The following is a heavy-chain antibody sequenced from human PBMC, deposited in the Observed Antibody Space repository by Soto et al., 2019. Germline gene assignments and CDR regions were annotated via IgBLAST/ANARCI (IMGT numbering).Heavy chain of an antibody. J-gene: IGHJ6*02. D-gene: IGHD6-19*01. Sequence: GESLKISCKGSGYSFTSYWIGWVRQMPGKGLEWMGIIYPGDSDTRYSPSFQGQVTISADKSISTAYLQWSSLKASDTAMYYCARVIPPAIAVAGGGVYQGGMDVWGQGTTVTVSS. CDR3: ARVIPPAIAVAGGGVYQGGMDV. CDR1: GYSFTSYW. CDR2: IYPGDSDT. V-gene: IGHV5-51*01.